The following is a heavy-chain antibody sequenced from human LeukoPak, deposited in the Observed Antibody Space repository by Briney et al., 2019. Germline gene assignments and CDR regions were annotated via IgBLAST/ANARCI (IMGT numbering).Heavy chain of an antibody. D-gene: IGHD2-15*01. CDR2: IRHDGTEQ. J-gene: IGHJ4*02. V-gene: IGHV3-7*01. CDR1: GFTFSPYW. CDR3: ARCRWLLLRMYYFDY. Sequence: PGGSLRLPCAGSGFTFSPYWMTWVRQAPGKGLEWVANIRHDGTEQYYVDSVKGRFTISRDNAKNSLYLQMNSLRVDDTAVYYCARCRWLLLRMYYFDYWGQGTIVSVSS.